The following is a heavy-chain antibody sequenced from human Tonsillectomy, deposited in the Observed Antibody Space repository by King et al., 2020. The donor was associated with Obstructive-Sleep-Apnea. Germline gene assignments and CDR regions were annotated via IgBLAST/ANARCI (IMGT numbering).Heavy chain of an antibody. V-gene: IGHV4-39*01. Sequence: QLQESGPGLVKPSETLSLTCTVSGGSFSSNSCYWALVRQPPGEGLGWIGTIYYSGSTWYNPSLRSRVLISVDTSRNQFSLRLSSVTAADTAVYYCARLCAPDVFDIWGQGTMVTVSS. CDR1: GGSFSSNSCY. D-gene: IGHD2-21*01. J-gene: IGHJ3*02. CDR2: IYYSGST. CDR3: ARLCAPDVFDI.